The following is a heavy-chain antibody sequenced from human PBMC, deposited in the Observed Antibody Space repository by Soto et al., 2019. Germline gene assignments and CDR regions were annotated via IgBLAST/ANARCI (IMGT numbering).Heavy chain of an antibody. CDR2: INPNSGGT. CDR3: ARVPLYCSSTSCLENAFDI. V-gene: IGHV1-2*04. D-gene: IGHD2-2*01. J-gene: IGHJ3*02. Sequence: QVQLVQSGAEVKKPGASVKVSCKASGYTFTGYYMHWVRQAPGQGLEWRGWINPNSGGTNYAQKFQGWVTMTRDTSISTAYMELSRLRSDDTAVYYCARVPLYCSSTSCLENAFDIWGQGTMVTVSS. CDR1: GYTFTGYY.